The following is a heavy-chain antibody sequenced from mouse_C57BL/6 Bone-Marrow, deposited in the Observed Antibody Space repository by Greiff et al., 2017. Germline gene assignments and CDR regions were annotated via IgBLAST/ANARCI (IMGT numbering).Heavy chain of an antibody. D-gene: IGHD1-1*01. CDR2: INPGSGGT. CDR1: GYAFTNYL. Sequence: VKLVESGAELVRPGTSVKVSCKASGYAFTNYLIEWVKQRPGQGLEWIGVINPGSGGTNYNEKFKGKATLTADKSSSTAYMQLSRLTSEDAAVYCCARLEGKVTTVVATRWYFDVWGTGTTVTVSS. V-gene: IGHV1-54*01. J-gene: IGHJ1*03. CDR3: ARLEGKVTTVVATRWYFDV.